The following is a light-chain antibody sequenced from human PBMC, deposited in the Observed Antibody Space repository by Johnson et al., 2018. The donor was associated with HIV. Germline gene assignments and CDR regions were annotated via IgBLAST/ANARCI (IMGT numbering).Light chain of an antibody. V-gene: IGLV1-51*02. J-gene: IGLJ1*01. Sequence: QSVLTQPPSVSAAPGQMVSISCSGSSSNIGKNYVSWYQQFPGTAPKLLIHENKKRPSGIPDRFSGSKSGTSATLAITGLQTGDEADYYCGTWDSSLSAGVFGTGAKVTVL. CDR1: SSNIGKNY. CDR2: ENK. CDR3: GTWDSSLSAGV.